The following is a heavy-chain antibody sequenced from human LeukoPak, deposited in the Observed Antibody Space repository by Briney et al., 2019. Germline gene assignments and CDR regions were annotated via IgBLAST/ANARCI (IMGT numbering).Heavy chain of an antibody. V-gene: IGHV3-30*04. CDR2: ISYDGSNK. J-gene: IGHJ5*02. Sequence: PGGSLRLSCVGSGFTFSSYAMHWVRQAPGKGLEWVAVISYDGSNKYYADSVKGRFTISRDNSKNTLYLQMNSLRAEDTAVYYCATLGVVAATSSWFDPWGQGTLVTVSS. CDR3: ATLGVVAATSSWFDP. D-gene: IGHD2-15*01. CDR1: GFTFSSYA.